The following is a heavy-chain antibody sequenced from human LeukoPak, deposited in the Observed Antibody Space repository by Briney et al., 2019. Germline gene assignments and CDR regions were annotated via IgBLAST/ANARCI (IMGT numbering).Heavy chain of an antibody. Sequence: RASVKVSCKASGYTFTRYGISWVRQAPGQGLEWMGWISAYNGNTNYAQKVQGRVTMTTDTSTSTAYMELRSLRSDDTAVYYCARDKNPPLYDILTGYRGDMDVWGKGTTVTVSS. J-gene: IGHJ6*03. CDR3: ARDKNPPLYDILTGYRGDMDV. V-gene: IGHV1-18*01. D-gene: IGHD3-9*01. CDR2: ISAYNGNT. CDR1: GYTFTRYG.